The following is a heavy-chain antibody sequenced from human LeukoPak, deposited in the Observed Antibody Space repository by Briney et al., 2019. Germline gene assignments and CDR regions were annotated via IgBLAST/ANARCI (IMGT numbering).Heavy chain of an antibody. D-gene: IGHD6-19*01. V-gene: IGHV3-30*04. CDR2: ISYDGSNK. CDR1: GFTFSSYA. CDR3: ARDGTMYSSGWTGSYFDY. J-gene: IGHJ4*02. Sequence: GGSLRLSCAASGFTFSSYAMHWVRQAPGEGLEWVAVISYDGSNKYYADSVKGRFTISRDNSKNTLYLQMNSLRAEDTAVYYCARDGTMYSSGWTGSYFDYWGQGTLVTVSS.